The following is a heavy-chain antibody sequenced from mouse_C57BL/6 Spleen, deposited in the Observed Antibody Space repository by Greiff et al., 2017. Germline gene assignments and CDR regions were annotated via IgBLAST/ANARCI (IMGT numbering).Heavy chain of an antibody. V-gene: IGHV5-17*01. CDR2: ISSGSSTI. J-gene: IGHJ4*01. D-gene: IGHD2-12*01. CDR1: GFTFSDYG. CDR3: VSYNYYAMDY. Sequence: EVKLMESGGGLVKPGGSLKLSCAASGFTFSDYGMHWVRQAPEKGLEWVAYISSGSSTIYYADTVKGRFTISRDNAKNTLFLQMTRLRSEDTAMYYCVSYNYYAMDYWGQGTSVTVSS.